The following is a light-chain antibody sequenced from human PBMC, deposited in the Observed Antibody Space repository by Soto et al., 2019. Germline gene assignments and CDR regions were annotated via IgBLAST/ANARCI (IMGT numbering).Light chain of an antibody. CDR1: QSVSGSS. Sequence: EIVLTQSPGTLSLSPGERATLSCRASQSVSGSSLAWYQQKPGQAPRLLIYGASSRATGIPDRFSGSGSGTDCTLTINRLEPEDFAVYYCQQYDSSPSSFTFGPGTKVDIK. V-gene: IGKV3-20*01. J-gene: IGKJ3*01. CDR2: GAS. CDR3: QQYDSSPSSFT.